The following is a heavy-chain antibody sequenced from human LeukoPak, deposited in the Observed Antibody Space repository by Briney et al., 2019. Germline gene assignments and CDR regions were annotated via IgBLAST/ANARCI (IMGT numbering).Heavy chain of an antibody. D-gene: IGHD2-15*01. CDR1: GFTFNTFW. V-gene: IGHV3-74*01. Sequence: GGSLRLSCAASGFTFNTFWMHWVRQAPGKGLVWVSRINSDGSSVRYADSVEGRFTISRDNAKNTVYLQMNSLSAEDTALYYCARLKGYCSGASCYSYYFDLWGQGTLVTVSS. J-gene: IGHJ4*02. CDR2: INSDGSSV. CDR3: ARLKGYCSGASCYSYYFDL.